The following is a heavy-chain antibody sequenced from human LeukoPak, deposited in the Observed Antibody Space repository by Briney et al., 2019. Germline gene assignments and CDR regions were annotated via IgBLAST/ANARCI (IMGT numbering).Heavy chain of an antibody. J-gene: IGHJ5*02. CDR1: GFTFSSYS. D-gene: IGHD6-19*01. Sequence: GGSLRLSCAASGFTFSSYSMNWVRQAPGKGLEWVSSITSSSSYIYYADSVRGRFTISRDNAKNSLYLQMNSLRAEDTAVYYCAREMLAAVAAQSWGQGTLVTVSS. V-gene: IGHV3-21*01. CDR3: AREMLAAVAAQS. CDR2: ITSSSSYI.